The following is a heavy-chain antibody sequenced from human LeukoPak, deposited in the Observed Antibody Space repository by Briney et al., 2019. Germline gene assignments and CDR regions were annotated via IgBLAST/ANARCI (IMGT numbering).Heavy chain of an antibody. CDR2: ISYDGNNK. D-gene: IGHD5-18*01. Sequence: GGSLRLSSAVSGFTFSNYAIHGVRQAPGKGLEWVAVISYDGNNKYYADSVKGRFTISRDNSKNTLYLQMNSLRAEDTAVYYCARPQGSRQLWLLFDICGQGTLVTVSS. V-gene: IGHV3-30-3*01. CDR3: ARPQGSRQLWLLFDI. CDR1: GFTFSNYA. J-gene: IGHJ4*02.